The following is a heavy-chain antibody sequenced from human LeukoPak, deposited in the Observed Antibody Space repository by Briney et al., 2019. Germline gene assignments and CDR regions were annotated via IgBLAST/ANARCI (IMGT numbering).Heavy chain of an antibody. CDR2: ISGSGGST. CDR3: AKRPSSGWYRGAPDY. V-gene: IGHV3-23*01. D-gene: IGHD6-19*01. J-gene: IGHJ4*02. Sequence: GGSLRLSCAASGFTFSSYAMSWVRQAPGKGLEWVSYISGSGGSTYYADSVKGRFTISRDNSKNTLYLQMNSLRAEDTAVYYCAKRPSSGWYRGAPDYWGQGTLVTVSS. CDR1: GFTFSSYA.